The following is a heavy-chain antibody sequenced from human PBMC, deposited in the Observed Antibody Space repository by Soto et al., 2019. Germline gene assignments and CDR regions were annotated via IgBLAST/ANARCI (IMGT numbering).Heavy chain of an antibody. CDR1: GFSLSTSGVG. CDR3: ARTSVNWGSRGPVDY. D-gene: IGHD7-27*01. J-gene: IGHJ4*02. Sequence: QITLKESGPTLVKPTQTLTLTCTFSGFSLSTSGVGVGWIRQPPGKALEWLAFLYWDDDKRYSPSLKSRLTLTKDTSKNQVLLTITNMDPVDTATYYCARTSVNWGSRGPVDYWGQGTLVTVAS. V-gene: IGHV2-5*02. CDR2: LYWDDDK.